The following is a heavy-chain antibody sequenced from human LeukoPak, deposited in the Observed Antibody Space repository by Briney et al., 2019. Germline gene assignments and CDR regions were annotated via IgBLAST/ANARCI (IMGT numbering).Heavy chain of an antibody. CDR2: ISSSSSTI. Sequence: GGSLRLSCAASGFTFSSYSMNWVRQAPGKGLEWVSYISSSSSTIYYADSVKGRFTISRDNAKNSLYLQMNSLSAEDTAVYYCARKRMGATSDYWGQGTLVTVSS. CDR3: ARKRMGATSDY. J-gene: IGHJ4*02. D-gene: IGHD1-26*01. V-gene: IGHV3-48*04. CDR1: GFTFSSYS.